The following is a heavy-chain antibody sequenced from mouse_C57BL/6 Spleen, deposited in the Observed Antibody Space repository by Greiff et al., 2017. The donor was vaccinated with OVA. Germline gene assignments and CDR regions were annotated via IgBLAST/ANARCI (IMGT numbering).Heavy chain of an antibody. CDR3: ARGDYYGSSSYYAMDY. J-gene: IGHJ4*01. D-gene: IGHD1-1*01. Sequence: VQLQQSGTELVKPGASVKLSCKASGYTFTSYWMHWVKQRPGQGLEWIGNINPSNGGTNYNEKFKSKATLTVDKSSSTAYMQLSSLTSEDSAVYYCARGDYYGSSSYYAMDYWGQGTSVTVSS. CDR2: INPSNGGT. CDR1: GYTFTSYW. V-gene: IGHV1-53*01.